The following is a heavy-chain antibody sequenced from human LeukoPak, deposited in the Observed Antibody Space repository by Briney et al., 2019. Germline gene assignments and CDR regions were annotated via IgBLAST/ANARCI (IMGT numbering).Heavy chain of an antibody. Sequence: SETLSLTCAVYSGSFSGYYWSWIRQPPGKGLEWIGEINHSGSTNYNPSLKSRVTISVDTSKNQFSLKLSSVTAADTAVYYCAWEYYYDSSGYYQDWGQGTLVTVSS. CDR3: AWEYYYDSSGYYQD. CDR1: SGSFSGYY. CDR2: INHSGST. V-gene: IGHV4-34*01. J-gene: IGHJ4*02. D-gene: IGHD3-22*01.